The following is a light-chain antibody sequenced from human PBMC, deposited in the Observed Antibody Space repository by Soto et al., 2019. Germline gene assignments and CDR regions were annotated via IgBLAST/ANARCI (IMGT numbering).Light chain of an antibody. CDR3: QPYATSSRT. J-gene: IGKJ1*01. CDR1: QSVSGW. V-gene: IGKV1-5*01. Sequence: DIQMTQAPATLSASVGDTVAVTCRASQSVSGWLAWYQQKPGEAPKLLIYDASALPRGVPSRFSGSGSGTKFTLTIASLQPDDFATYYCQPYATSSRTFGPRTKVDIK. CDR2: DAS.